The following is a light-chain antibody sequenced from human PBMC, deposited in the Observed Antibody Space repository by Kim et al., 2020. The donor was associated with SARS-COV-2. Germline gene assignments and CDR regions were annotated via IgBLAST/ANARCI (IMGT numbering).Light chain of an antibody. CDR2: LNSDGRH. CDR3: QTWGTGIRV. CDR1: SRHSNYA. Sequence: QLVLTQSPSASASLGASVKLTCTLSSRHSNYAIAWHQQQPEKGPRFLMKLNSDGRHSKGDGIPDRFSGSSSGAERYLTISSLQSEDEADYYCQTWGTGIRVFGGGTKVTVL. J-gene: IGLJ3*02. V-gene: IGLV4-69*01.